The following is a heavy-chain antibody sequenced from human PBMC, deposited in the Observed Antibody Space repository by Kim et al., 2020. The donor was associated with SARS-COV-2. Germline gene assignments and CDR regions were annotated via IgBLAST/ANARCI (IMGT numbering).Heavy chain of an antibody. D-gene: IGHD6-25*01. J-gene: IGHJ4*02. Sequence: SETLSLTCTVSGVPITSGSYYWSWIRHHPDQGLEWIGYIFYNGDTYYNPSLRSRSFISIDTSQSQFSLELSSVTAADTAVYFCARGDGYTPDFDFWGQGILVTVSS. V-gene: IGHV4-31*03. CDR2: IFYNGDT. CDR1: GVPITSGSYY. CDR3: ARGDGYTPDFDF.